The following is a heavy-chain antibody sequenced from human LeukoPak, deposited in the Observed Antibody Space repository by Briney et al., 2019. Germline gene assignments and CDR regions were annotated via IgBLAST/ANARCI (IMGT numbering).Heavy chain of an antibody. D-gene: IGHD2-2*01. CDR2: ISWNGGSI. CDR1: GFTFDDYA. J-gene: IGHJ3*02. Sequence: GGSLRLSCAASGFTFDDYAMHWVRQAAGKGLEWVSGISWNGGSIAYADSVKGRFTISRDNAKNSLYLQMNSLRAEDMALYYCAKDMVYQLLVVDAFDIWGQGTMVTVSS. V-gene: IGHV3-9*03. CDR3: AKDMVYQLLVVDAFDI.